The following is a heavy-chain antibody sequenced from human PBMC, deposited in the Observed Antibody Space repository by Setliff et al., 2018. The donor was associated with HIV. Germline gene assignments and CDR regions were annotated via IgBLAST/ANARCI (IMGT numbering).Heavy chain of an antibody. D-gene: IGHD6-19*01. CDR1: GGSVSNYY. CDR3: ARLGTSGWYSYFDY. Sequence: PSETLSLTCTVSGGSVSNYYWTWIRQSAGKGLEWIGHINTSGSIDYNPSLKSRVTISMDTAKSQFSLKLTSVTAADTSIYHCARLGTSGWYSYFDYWGQGILVTVSS. CDR2: INTSGSI. J-gene: IGHJ4*02. V-gene: IGHV4-4*08.